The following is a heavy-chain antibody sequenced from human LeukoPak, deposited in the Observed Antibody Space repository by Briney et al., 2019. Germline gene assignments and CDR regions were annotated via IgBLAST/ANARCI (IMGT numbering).Heavy chain of an antibody. D-gene: IGHD2-2*01. CDR2: ISGSGGST. J-gene: IGHJ6*02. Sequence: GGSLRLSCAASGFTFSSYAMGWVRQAPGKGLEWVSAISGSGGSTYYADSVKGRFTISRDNSKNTLYLQMNSLRAEDTAVYYCAKDSPQPKYYYYYGMDVWGQGTTVTVSS. CDR1: GFTFSSYA. V-gene: IGHV3-23*01. CDR3: AKDSPQPKYYYYYGMDV.